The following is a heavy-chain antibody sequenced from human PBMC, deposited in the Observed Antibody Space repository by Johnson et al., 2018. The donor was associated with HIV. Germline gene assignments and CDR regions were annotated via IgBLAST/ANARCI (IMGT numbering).Heavy chain of an antibody. CDR3: AKDKYSSSPDAFEI. CDR2: ILYDGRNK. V-gene: IGHV3-30*04. Sequence: QVQLVESGGGVVQPGRSLRLSCAASGFTFSNYALHWVRQAPGKGLEWVAVILYDGRNKYYADSVKGRFTISRDNSKNTLYLEMNSLRAEDTAVYYCAKDKYSSSPDAFEIWGQGTLVTVSS. J-gene: IGHJ3*02. CDR1: GFTFSNYA. D-gene: IGHD6-13*01.